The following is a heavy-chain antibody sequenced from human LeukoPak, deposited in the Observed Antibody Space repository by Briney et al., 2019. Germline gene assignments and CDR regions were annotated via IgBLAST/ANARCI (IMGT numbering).Heavy chain of an antibody. J-gene: IGHJ4*02. Sequence: GGSLRLSCAASGFTFSSYWMHWVRHAPGKGLVWVSRINSDGSSTSYADSVKGRFTISRDNAKNTLYLQMNSLRAEDTAVYYCATSSSWYHYFDYWGQGTLVTVSS. D-gene: IGHD6-13*01. CDR3: ATSSSWYHYFDY. V-gene: IGHV3-74*01. CDR1: GFTFSSYW. CDR2: INSDGSST.